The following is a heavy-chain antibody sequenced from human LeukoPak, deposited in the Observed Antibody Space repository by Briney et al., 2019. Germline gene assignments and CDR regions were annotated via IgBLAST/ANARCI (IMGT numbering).Heavy chain of an antibody. Sequence: GGSLRLSCAASGFTFSNYAMSWARQAPGKGLEWVSAISSSGASTNYADSVKGRFTISRDNSKNTLYLQMNSLRAEDTAVYYCVSVKGSYFDYWGQGALVTVSS. CDR1: GFTFSNYA. D-gene: IGHD2-15*01. CDR3: VSVKGSYFDY. CDR2: ISSSGAST. V-gene: IGHV3-23*01. J-gene: IGHJ4*02.